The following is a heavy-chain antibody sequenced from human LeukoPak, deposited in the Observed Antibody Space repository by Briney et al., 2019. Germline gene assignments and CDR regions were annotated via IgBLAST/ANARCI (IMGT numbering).Heavy chain of an antibody. D-gene: IGHD6-19*01. Sequence: GGSLRLSCAASGFTFSSYNINWVRQAPGKGLEWVSYISSSRRTISYADSVKGRFTISRDNSKNTLYLQMNSLRAEDTAVYYCARDLGRQWLAGFDYWGQGTLVTVSS. CDR2: ISSSRRTI. J-gene: IGHJ4*02. V-gene: IGHV3-48*01. CDR1: GFTFSSYN. CDR3: ARDLGRQWLAGFDY.